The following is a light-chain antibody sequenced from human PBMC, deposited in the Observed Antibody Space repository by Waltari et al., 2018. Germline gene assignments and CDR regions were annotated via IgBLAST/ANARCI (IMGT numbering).Light chain of an antibody. Sequence: ETVLTQFQATLSVSLGDRATPSCRASRNISSNLAWYQHNSGQAPRLLIHDAATRATGIPARFSGSGSGTDFTLTISSLQSEDYAVYYCQQYNHWPRTFGQGTKVDIK. CDR2: DAA. CDR3: QQYNHWPRT. J-gene: IGKJ1*01. V-gene: IGKV3-15*01. CDR1: RNISSN.